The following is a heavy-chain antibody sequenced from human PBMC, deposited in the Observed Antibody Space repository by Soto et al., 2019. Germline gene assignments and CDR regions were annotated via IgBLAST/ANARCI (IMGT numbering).Heavy chain of an antibody. V-gene: IGHV4-39*01. CDR1: GGSITSSSYY. Sequence: PSEPLSRTCTVSGGSITSSSYYWGWIRQPPGKGLEWIGSIYYSGSTYYNPSLKSRVTISVDTSKNQFSLKLSSVTAADTAVYYCATQEVGGSYVYTFDPWGQGTLVTVS. CDR2: IYYSGST. J-gene: IGHJ5*02. D-gene: IGHD1-26*01. CDR3: ATQEVGGSYVYTFDP.